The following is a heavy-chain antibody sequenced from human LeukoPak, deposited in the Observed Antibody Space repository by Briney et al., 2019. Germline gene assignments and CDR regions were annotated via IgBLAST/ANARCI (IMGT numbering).Heavy chain of an antibody. J-gene: IGHJ4*02. V-gene: IGHV1-46*01. CDR1: GYTFTSYY. CDR3: AREVPENFNFDY. Sequence: ASVKVSCKASGYTFTSYYTHWVRQAPAQGLEWMGIIKPSGGSTLYAQKFQGRVTVTSDMSTSTVYVELSSLRSEDTAVYYCAREVPENFNFDYWGQGTLVTGSS. CDR2: IKPSGGST. D-gene: IGHD2/OR15-2a*01.